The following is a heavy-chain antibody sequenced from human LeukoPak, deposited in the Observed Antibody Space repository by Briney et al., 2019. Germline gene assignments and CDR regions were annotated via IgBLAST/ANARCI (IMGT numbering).Heavy chain of an antibody. V-gene: IGHV5-51*01. CDR1: GHSFTSYW. J-gene: IGHJ6*03. Sequence: GESLKISCKGSGHSFTSYWIGWVRQMPGKGLEWMGIIYPGDSDTRYSPSFQGRVTISADKSISTAYLQWSSLKASDTAMYYCARLTMVRGGYMDVWGKGTTVTISS. CDR2: IYPGDSDT. CDR3: ARLTMVRGGYMDV. D-gene: IGHD3-10*01.